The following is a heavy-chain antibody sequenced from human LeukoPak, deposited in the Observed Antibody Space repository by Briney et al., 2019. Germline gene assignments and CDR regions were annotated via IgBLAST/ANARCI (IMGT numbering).Heavy chain of an antibody. D-gene: IGHD3-10*01. V-gene: IGHV3-30*01. Sequence: GGSLRLSCAASGFTFSTYAMHWVRQAPGKGLEWVAVISYDGSNTYYADSVKGRFTISRDNSKNTLYLQSNSLRAEDTAVYYCARDSTYYYGSGSSGPHYFDYWGQGTLVTVSS. CDR1: GFTFSTYA. CDR3: ARDSTYYYGSGSSGPHYFDY. CDR2: ISYDGSNT. J-gene: IGHJ4*02.